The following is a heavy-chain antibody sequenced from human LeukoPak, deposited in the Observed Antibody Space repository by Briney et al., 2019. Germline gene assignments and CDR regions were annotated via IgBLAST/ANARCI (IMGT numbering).Heavy chain of an antibody. Sequence: PAETLSLTCAVYGGSFSGYDWSWIRQPPGKGLEWVGEINHSGSTNYNPSLESRLTIPVDTSKNQFSLKLSSVTAAATAVYYCARHQGVIGTVTTYWFDRWRQATLVTVSS. J-gene: IGHJ5*02. CDR3: ARHQGVIGTVTTYWFDR. D-gene: IGHD4-17*01. V-gene: IGHV4-34*01. CDR1: GGSFSGYD. CDR2: INHSGST.